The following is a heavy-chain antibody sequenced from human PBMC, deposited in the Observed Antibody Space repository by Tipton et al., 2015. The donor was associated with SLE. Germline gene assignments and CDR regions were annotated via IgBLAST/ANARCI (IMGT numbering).Heavy chain of an antibody. D-gene: IGHD3-10*01. CDR1: GGSISSHY. Sequence: TLSLTCTVSGGSISSHYWSWIRQPPGKGLEWIGYIYYSGGTNYNPSLKSRVTISVDTSKNQFSLKLSSVTAAGTAVYYCARPRSEGSAFDIWGQGTMVTVSS. J-gene: IGHJ3*02. CDR2: IYYSGGT. CDR3: ARPRSEGSAFDI. V-gene: IGHV4-59*11.